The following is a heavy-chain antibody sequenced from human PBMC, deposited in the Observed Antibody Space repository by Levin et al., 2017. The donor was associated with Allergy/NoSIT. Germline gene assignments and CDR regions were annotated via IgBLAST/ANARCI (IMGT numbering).Heavy chain of an antibody. D-gene: IGHD3-10*01. Sequence: SQTLSLTCTVSGGSISSYYWSWIRQPPGKGLEWIGYGYYSGATNYNPSLKSRVTISVDTSKKQFSLRLSSVTAADTAVYYCARHVRNYYASGTYGGYFDPWGQGTLVTVSS. CDR3: ARHVRNYYASGTYGGYFDP. J-gene: IGHJ5*02. CDR1: GGSISSYY. CDR2: GYYSGAT. V-gene: IGHV4-59*08.